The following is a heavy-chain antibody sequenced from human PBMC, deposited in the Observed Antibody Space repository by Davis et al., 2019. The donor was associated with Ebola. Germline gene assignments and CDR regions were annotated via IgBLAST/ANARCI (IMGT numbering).Heavy chain of an antibody. CDR1: GGSFSGYY. CDR3: ARREVGGIAVFDY. D-gene: IGHD6-19*01. Sequence: SETLSLTCAVYGGSFSGYYWSWIRQPPGKGLEWIGEINHSGSTNYKPSLKSRVTISVDTSKNQFSLKLSSVTAADTAVYYCARREVGGIAVFDYWGQGTLVTVSS. V-gene: IGHV4-34*01. J-gene: IGHJ4*02. CDR2: INHSGST.